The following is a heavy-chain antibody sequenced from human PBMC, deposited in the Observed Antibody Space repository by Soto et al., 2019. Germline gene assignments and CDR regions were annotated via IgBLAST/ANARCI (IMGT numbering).Heavy chain of an antibody. CDR2: ISAGGTTT. CDR1: GFTFDTNG. Sequence: PVGSLRLSCAASGFTFDTNGMTWVRQVPGKGLEWVSAISAGGTTTYYADPVKGRFTISRDNSRNMLYLQMNSLRAEDTAVYYCAKNTWAVAGKGAPDYWGQGTLVTVSS. J-gene: IGHJ4*02. V-gene: IGHV3-23*01. CDR3: AKNTWAVAGKGAPDY. D-gene: IGHD6-19*01.